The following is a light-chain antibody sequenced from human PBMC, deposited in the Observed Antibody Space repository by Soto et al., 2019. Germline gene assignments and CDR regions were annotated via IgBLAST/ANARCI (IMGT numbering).Light chain of an antibody. CDR2: KAS. CDR1: QSINNW. V-gene: IGKV1-5*03. Sequence: DIQMTQSPSTLSASVGDRVTITCRASQSINNWLVWYQQKPGIAPKLLMYKASNLESGVPSRFSGSGSGTEFALTISSLQPDDFAAYYCQQSNSYPWTFGQGTKVEIK. J-gene: IGKJ1*01. CDR3: QQSNSYPWT.